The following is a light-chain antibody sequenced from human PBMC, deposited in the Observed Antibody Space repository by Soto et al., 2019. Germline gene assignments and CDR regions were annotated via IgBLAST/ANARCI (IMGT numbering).Light chain of an antibody. CDR2: GNS. J-gene: IGLJ1*01. V-gene: IGLV1-40*01. Sequence: LAQPPSVSGAPGQRVTISCTGGSSNLGAGYDVHWYQQLPGTAPKVLIYGNSNRPSGVPDRFSGSKSGTSAALAITGLQAEDEADYYCQSYDSSLSGSYVFGTGTKVTVL. CDR1: SSNLGAGYD. CDR3: QSYDSSLSGSYV.